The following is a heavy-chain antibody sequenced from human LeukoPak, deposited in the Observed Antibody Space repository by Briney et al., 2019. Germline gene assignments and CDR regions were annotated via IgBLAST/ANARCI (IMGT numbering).Heavy chain of an antibody. J-gene: IGHJ5*02. CDR3: ARGGCGGNCLKEHDWFDP. V-gene: IGHV4-31*03. D-gene: IGHD2-21*02. Sequence: SETLSLTCTVSGGSIRSGGYYWGWIRQHPGRGLEWIGYIYYSGNMYYNPSLRGRATILLDTSNNQFSLRLTSVTAADTAVYFCARGGCGGNCLKEHDWFDPWGQGTLVTVSS. CDR1: GGSIRSGGYY. CDR2: IYYSGNM.